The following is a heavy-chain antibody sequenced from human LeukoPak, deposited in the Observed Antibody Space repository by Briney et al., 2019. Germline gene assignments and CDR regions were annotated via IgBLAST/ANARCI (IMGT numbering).Heavy chain of an antibody. J-gene: IGHJ5*02. CDR3: ARDPYSYGLEGNWFDP. CDR1: GFTFSSYS. Sequence: KPGGSLRLSCAASGFTFSSYSMNWVRQAPGKGLEWVSSISSSSSYIYYADSVKGRFTISRDNAKNSLYLQMNSLRAEDTAVYYCARDPYSYGLEGNWFDPWGQGTLVSVSS. CDR2: ISSSSSYI. D-gene: IGHD5-18*01. V-gene: IGHV3-21*01.